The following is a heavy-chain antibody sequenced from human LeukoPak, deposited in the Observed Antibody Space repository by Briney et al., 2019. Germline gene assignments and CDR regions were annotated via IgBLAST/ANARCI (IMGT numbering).Heavy chain of an antibody. CDR3: ARDYDILTGYSRFDP. Sequence: GGSLRLSCAASGFTFSSYSMNWVRQAPGKRLEWVSYISRSSRTTYYADPVKGRFTISRDNAKNSLYLQMNSLRDEDTAVYYCARDYDILTGYSRFDPWGQGTLVTVSS. D-gene: IGHD3-9*01. V-gene: IGHV3-48*02. CDR2: ISRSSRTT. J-gene: IGHJ5*02. CDR1: GFTFSSYS.